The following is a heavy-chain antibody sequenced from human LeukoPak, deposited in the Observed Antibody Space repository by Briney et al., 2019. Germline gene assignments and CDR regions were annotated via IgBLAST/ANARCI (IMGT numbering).Heavy chain of an antibody. J-gene: IGHJ4*02. CDR2: ISYSGST. CDR3: ARAGGDISSSQDLDY. Sequence: PSETLSLTCTVSGASISSHYWSWIRQPPGKGLEWIAYISYSGSTNYNPSLKSRVTISVDTSKNQFSLKMISVTAADTAVYYCARAGGDISSSQDLDYWGQGTLVTVSS. V-gene: IGHV4-59*11. CDR1: GASISSHY. D-gene: IGHD6-6*01.